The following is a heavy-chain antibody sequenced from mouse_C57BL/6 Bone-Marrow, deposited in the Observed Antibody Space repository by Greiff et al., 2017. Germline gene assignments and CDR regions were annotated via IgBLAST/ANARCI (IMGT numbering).Heavy chain of an antibody. D-gene: IGHD1-1*01. CDR2: IYPGSGNT. CDR3: ARDYYGRSYV. V-gene: IGHV1-66*01. Sequence: VQLQQSGPELVKPGASVKISCKASGYSFTSSYIHWVKQRPGQGLEWIGWIYPGSGNTKYNEKFKGKATLTADTSSSTAYMQLSSLTSEDSAVYYCARDYYGRSYVWGQGTTLTVSS. J-gene: IGHJ2*01. CDR1: GYSFTSSY.